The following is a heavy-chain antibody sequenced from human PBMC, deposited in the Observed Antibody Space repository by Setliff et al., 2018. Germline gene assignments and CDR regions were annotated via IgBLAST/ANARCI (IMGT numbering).Heavy chain of an antibody. CDR3: ARGRNVAARLLDT. Sequence: SETLSLTCAAHGGTFSYYYWTWIRQSPGKGLEWIGENNHSGSAKYRPSLGSRVTISVDTSNNQVSLTPTSVTAADTAVYYCARGRNVAARLLDTWGQGTLVTVSS. J-gene: IGHJ5*02. D-gene: IGHD6-6*01. CDR2: NNHSGSA. V-gene: IGHV4-34*01. CDR1: GGTFSYYY.